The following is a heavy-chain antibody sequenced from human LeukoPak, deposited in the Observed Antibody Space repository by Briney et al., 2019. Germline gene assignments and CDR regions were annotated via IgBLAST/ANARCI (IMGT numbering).Heavy chain of an antibody. V-gene: IGHV1-8*01. CDR2: MNPNSGNT. CDR1: GYTFTSYD. Sequence: ASVKVSCKASGYTFTSYDINWVRQATGQGLEWMGWMNPNSGNTGYAQKFQGRATMTRNTSISTAYMELSSLRSEDTAVYYCARGSSWYLLYYYYYGMDVWGQGTTVTVSS. CDR3: ARGSSWYLLYYYYYGMDV. D-gene: IGHD6-13*01. J-gene: IGHJ6*02.